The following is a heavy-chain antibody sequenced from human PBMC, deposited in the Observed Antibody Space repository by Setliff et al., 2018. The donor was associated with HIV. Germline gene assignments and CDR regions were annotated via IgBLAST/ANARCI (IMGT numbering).Heavy chain of an antibody. J-gene: IGHJ4*02. Sequence: GSLRLSCAASTFSVSEYAMSWVRQAPGKGLEWVSAVSNTGRRTFYADSVKGRFTISKDNFENVVYLQMNSLRGDDTAVYYCARDFKSGYVDYLGQGIPVTVSS. V-gene: IGHV3-23*05. CDR3: ARDFKSGYVDY. CDR2: VSNTGRRT. CDR1: TFSVSEYA. D-gene: IGHD2-15*01.